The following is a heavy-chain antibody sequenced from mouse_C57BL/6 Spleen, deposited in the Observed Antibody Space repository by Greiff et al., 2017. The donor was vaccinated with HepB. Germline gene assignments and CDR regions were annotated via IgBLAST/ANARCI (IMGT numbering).Heavy chain of an antibody. CDR3: ARSGYYGSSPFAY. D-gene: IGHD1-1*01. V-gene: IGHV1-22*01. CDR1: GYTFTGYN. J-gene: IGHJ3*01. Sequence: VQLQQSGPELVKPGASVKMSCKASGYTFTGYNMHWVKQSHGKSLEWIGYINPNNGGTSYNQKFKGKATLTVNKSSSTAYMELRSLTSEDSAVYYCARSGYYGSSPFAYWGQGTLVTVSA. CDR2: INPNNGGT.